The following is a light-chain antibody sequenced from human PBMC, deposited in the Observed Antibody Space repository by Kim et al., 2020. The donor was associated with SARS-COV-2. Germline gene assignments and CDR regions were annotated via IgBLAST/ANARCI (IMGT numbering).Light chain of an antibody. CDR2: GRN. CDR1: SLRNYY. V-gene: IGLV3-19*01. J-gene: IGLJ3*02. CDR3: NSRDSSSNHLV. Sequence: SSELTQDPAVSVALGQTVRITCQGDSLRNYYASWYQQKPRQAPVVVIYGRNDRPSGIPDRFSGSNSGNTASLTITGAQAEDEANYYCNSRDSSSNHLVFG.